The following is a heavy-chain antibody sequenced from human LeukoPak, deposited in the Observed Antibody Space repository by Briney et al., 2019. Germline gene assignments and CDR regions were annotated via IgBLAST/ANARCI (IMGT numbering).Heavy chain of an antibody. CDR2: INSSSSYT. Sequence: GGSLRLSCAASGFTFSDYYMSWIRQAPGKGLEWVSYINSSSSYTNYADSVKGRFTISRDNAKNSLYLQMNSLRAEDTAVYYCARAFGFGELYYFDYWGQGTLVTVSS. CDR3: ARAFGFGELYYFDY. D-gene: IGHD3-10*01. J-gene: IGHJ4*02. V-gene: IGHV3-11*05. CDR1: GFTFSDYY.